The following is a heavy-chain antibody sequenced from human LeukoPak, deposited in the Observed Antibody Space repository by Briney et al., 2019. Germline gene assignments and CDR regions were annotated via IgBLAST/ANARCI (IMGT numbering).Heavy chain of an antibody. D-gene: IGHD6-19*01. CDR1: GGTFSSYA. V-gene: IGHV1-69*04. J-gene: IGHJ4*02. CDR3: ASGATYSSGWYSSMVY. CDR2: IIPILGIA. Sequence: ASVKVSCKASGGTFSSYAISWVRQAPGQGLEWIGRIIPILGIANYAQKFQGRVTITADKSTSTAYMELSSLRSEDTAVYYCASGATYSSGWYSSMVYWGQGTLVTVSS.